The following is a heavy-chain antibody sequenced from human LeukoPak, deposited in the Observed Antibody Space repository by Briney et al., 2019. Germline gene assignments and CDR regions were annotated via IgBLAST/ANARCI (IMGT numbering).Heavy chain of an antibody. D-gene: IGHD1-26*01. CDR1: ANSFTSQW. CDR2: MYPGDSDT. J-gene: IGHJ4*02. Sequence: GESLKISCKGSANSFTSQWIGWVRQMPGKGLEWMGIMYPGDSDTRYSPSFEGHVTISADKSITTAYLQWSSLKASDTAMHYCGSGERSYHFDNWGQGSLVTVSS. CDR3: GSGERSYHFDN. V-gene: IGHV5-51*01.